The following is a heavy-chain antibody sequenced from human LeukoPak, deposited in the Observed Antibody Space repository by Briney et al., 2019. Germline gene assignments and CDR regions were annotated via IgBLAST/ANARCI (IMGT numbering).Heavy chain of an antibody. V-gene: IGHV3-15*07. D-gene: IGHD3-22*01. Sequence: PGGSLRLSCAASGFTFSNAWMNWVRQAPGKGLEWVGRIKSKTDGGTTDYAAPVKGRFTISRDDSKNTLYLQMNSLNTEDTAVYYCTTSNYFYDSNAWYWGQGALVTVSS. CDR3: TTSNYFYDSNAWY. CDR1: GFTFSNAW. CDR2: IKSKTDGGTT. J-gene: IGHJ4*02.